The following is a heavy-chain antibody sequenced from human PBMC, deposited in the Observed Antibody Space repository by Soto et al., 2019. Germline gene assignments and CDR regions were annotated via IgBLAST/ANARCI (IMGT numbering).Heavy chain of an antibody. CDR1: VGTFSSYA. D-gene: IGHD6-19*01. CDR3: APLAVAGTFDY. Sequence: SSVNVSCKASVGTFSSYAISRVRQAPGQGREWMGGISPIFGTANYAQKFHGRDTITADESKMKGSRELSSLRSEDTGVYYCAPLAVAGTFDYWGQGTLVTVSS. J-gene: IGHJ4*02. V-gene: IGHV1-69*13. CDR2: ISPIFGTA.